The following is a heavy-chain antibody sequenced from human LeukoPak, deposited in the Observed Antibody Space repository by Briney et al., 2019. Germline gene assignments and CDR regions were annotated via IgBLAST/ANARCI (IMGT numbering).Heavy chain of an antibody. CDR2: IYYSGRG. Sequence: SETLSLTCSVSVASITNTFCSWIRQPPGKGLEMIGYIYYSGRGNYKPSLKGRVDISLDTSKNRRSLTLTSVTAADTAVYYCARLSRPHDYDIWFAYCGQGSLVTVSS. CDR1: VASITNTF. D-gene: IGHD4-17*01. J-gene: IGHJ4*02. CDR3: ARLSRPHDYDIWFAY. V-gene: IGHV4-59*01.